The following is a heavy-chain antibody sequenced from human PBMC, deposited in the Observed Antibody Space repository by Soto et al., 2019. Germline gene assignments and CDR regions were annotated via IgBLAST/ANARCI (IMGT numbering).Heavy chain of an antibody. CDR1: GFTFSSYA. CDR2: ISGSGGST. CDR3: AKMTLQYTSSSHYWYFAL. Sequence: GGSLRLSCAASGFTFSSYAMSWVRQAPGKGLEWVSAISGSGGSTYYADSVKGRFTISRDNSKNTLYLQMNSLRAEDTAVYYCAKMTLQYTSSSHYWYFALWGRGTLVTVS. D-gene: IGHD6-6*01. V-gene: IGHV3-23*01. J-gene: IGHJ2*01.